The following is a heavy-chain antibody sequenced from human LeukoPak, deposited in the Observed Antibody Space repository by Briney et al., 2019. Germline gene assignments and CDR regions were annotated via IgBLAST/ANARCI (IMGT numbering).Heavy chain of an antibody. CDR2: ISTSSNYI. Sequence: GGSLRLPCAASGFTFSSYSMNWVRQAPGRGLEWVASISTSSNYINYADCMKRRFTLSRHNAEHTLYLQMKRQRAEHADILHCARDPLRGRVHIDDWGRGTLATVSS. V-gene: IGHV3-21*01. D-gene: IGHD4-17*01. CDR3: ARDPLRGRVHIDD. J-gene: IGHJ4*02. CDR1: GFTFSSYS.